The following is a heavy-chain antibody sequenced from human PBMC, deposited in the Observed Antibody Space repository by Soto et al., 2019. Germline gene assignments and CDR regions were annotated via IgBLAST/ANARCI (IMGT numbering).Heavy chain of an antibody. CDR2: ISGSGGST. Sequence: EVQLLESGGGLVQPGGSLRLSCAASGFTFSSYAMSWVRQAPGKGLEWVSAISGSGGSTYYADSVKGRFTISRDNSKNTLYLQMNSLRAGDTAVYYCAKESDYVWGSYRYPDYWGQGTLVTVSS. CDR3: AKESDYVWGSYRYPDY. J-gene: IGHJ4*02. CDR1: GFTFSSYA. V-gene: IGHV3-23*01. D-gene: IGHD3-16*02.